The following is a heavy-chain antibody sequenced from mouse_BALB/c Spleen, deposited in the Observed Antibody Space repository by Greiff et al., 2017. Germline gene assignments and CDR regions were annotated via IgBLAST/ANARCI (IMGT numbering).Heavy chain of an antibody. CDR1: GFTFSSYT. CDR3: ARDYYGNFAY. V-gene: IGHV5-12-2*01. J-gene: IGHJ3*01. D-gene: IGHD2-1*01. CDR2: ISNGGGST. Sequence: EVQRVESGGGLVKPGGSLKLSCAASGFTFSSYTMSWVRQTPEKRLEWVAYISNGGGSTYYPDTVKGRFTISRDNAKNNLYLQMSSLKSEDTAMYYCARDYYGNFAYWGQGTLVTVSA.